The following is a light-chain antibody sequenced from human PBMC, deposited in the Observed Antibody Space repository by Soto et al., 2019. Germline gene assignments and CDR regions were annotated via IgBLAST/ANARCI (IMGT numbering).Light chain of an antibody. V-gene: IGLV2-14*01. J-gene: IGLJ1*01. CDR2: DVS. CDR3: SSYTSSSTYV. CDR1: SSVVGGYNF. Sequence: QSVLTQPAPVSGSPGQSITISCTGTSSVVGGYNFVSWYQQFPGKAPKLMIYDVSNRPSGVSNRFSGSKSGNTASLTISGLQAEDEADYYCSSYTSSSTYVFGNGTKVTVL.